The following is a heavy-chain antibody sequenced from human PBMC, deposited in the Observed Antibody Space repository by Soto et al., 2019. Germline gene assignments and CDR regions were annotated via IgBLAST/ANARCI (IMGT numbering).Heavy chain of an antibody. V-gene: IGHV3-23*01. CDR1: GFTFSSYA. CDR3: AKAGDSSGWYRSRGPRNYYYYYGMDV. CDR2: ISGSGGST. J-gene: IGHJ6*02. Sequence: GGSLRLSCAASGFTFSSYAMSWVRQAPGKGLEWVSAISGSGGSTYYADSVKGRFTISRGNSKNTLYLQMNSLRAEDTAVYYCAKAGDSSGWYRSRGPRNYYYYYGMDVWGQGTTVTVSS. D-gene: IGHD6-19*01.